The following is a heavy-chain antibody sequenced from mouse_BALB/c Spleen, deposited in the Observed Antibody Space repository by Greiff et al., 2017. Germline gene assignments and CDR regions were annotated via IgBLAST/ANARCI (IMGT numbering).Heavy chain of an antibody. V-gene: IGHV1-9*01. J-gene: IGHJ1*01. CDR2: ILPGSGST. CDR1: GYTFSSYW. CDR3: ATGYDHDGGWYFDV. Sequence: VKLMESGAELMKPGASVKISCKATGYTFSSYWIEWVKQRPGHGLEWIGEILPGSGSTNYNEKFKGKATFTADTSSNTAYMQLSSLTSEDSAVYYCATGYDHDGGWYFDVWGAGTTVTVSS. D-gene: IGHD2-4*01.